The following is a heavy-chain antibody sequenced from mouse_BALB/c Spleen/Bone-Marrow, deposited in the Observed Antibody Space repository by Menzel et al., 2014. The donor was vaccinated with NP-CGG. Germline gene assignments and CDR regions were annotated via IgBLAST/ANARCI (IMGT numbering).Heavy chain of an antibody. J-gene: IGHJ3*01. CDR3: ARTTTATYY. V-gene: IGHV1-77*01. Sequence: SGAELARPGASVKLSCKASGYTFTHYFINWMKQRTGQGLEWIGEIYPGSDNTYYNEKFKGKATLTADKSSSTTYMQLSSLTSEDSAVYFCARTTTATYYWGQGTLLTVSA. CDR2: IYPGSDNT. CDR1: GYTFTHYF. D-gene: IGHD1-2*01.